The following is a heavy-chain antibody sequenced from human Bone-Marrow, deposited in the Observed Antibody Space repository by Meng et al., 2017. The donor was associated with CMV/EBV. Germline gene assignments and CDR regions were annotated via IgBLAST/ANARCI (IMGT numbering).Heavy chain of an antibody. D-gene: IGHD4-17*01. CDR1: GFTFSSYS. V-gene: IGHV3-21*01. CDR3: ARGREGYGDYMAY. J-gene: IGHJ4*02. Sequence: ASGFTFSSYSMNWVRQAPGKGLEWVSSISSSSSYIYYADSVKGRFTISRDNAKNSLYLQMNSLRAEDTAVYYCARGREGYGDYMAYWGQGTLVTVSS. CDR2: ISSSSSYI.